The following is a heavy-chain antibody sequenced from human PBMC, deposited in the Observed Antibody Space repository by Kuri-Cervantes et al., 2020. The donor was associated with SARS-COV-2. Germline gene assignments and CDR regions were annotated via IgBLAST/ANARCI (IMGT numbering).Heavy chain of an antibody. D-gene: IGHD2-2*01. V-gene: IGHV4-39*07. CDR1: GGSISSSSYY. J-gene: IGHJ6*02. Sequence: SETLSLTCTVSGGSISSSSYYWGWIRQPPGKGLEWIGSIYYSGSTYYNPSLKSRVTISVDTSKNQFSLKLSSVTAADTAVYYCARGKTKRTSLTTYYYYGMDVWGQGTTVTVSS. CDR3: ARGKTKRTSLTTYYYYGMDV. CDR2: IYYSGST.